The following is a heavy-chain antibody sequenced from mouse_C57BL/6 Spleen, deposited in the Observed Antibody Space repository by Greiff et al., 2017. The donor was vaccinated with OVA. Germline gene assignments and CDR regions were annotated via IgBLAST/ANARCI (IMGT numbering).Heavy chain of an antibody. CDR2: IYPGDGDT. CDR3: ANYYGSSHAMDY. D-gene: IGHD1-1*01. V-gene: IGHV1-82*01. J-gene: IGHJ4*01. CDR1: GYAFSSSW. Sequence: VQLVESGPELVKPGASVKISCKASGYAFSSSWMNWVKQRPGKGLEWIGRIYPGDGDTNYNGKFKGKATLTADKSSSTAYMQLSSLTSEDSAVYFCANYYGSSHAMDYWGQGTSVTVSS.